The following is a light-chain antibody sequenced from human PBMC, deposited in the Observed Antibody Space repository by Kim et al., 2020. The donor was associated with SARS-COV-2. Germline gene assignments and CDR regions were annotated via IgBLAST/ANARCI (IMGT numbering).Light chain of an antibody. V-gene: IGKV2-30*01. CDR3: KQGIHPIT. J-gene: IGKJ5*01. CDR2: KVS. CDR1: QSLVYSDGNTY. Sequence: DVVTTQFPLSLPVTLGQSASISCRSSQSLVYSDGNTYLNWFQQRPGQSPRRLIYKVSNRDSVVPDRFSGSGSGTDFTLKISRVEAEDVGVYYCKQGIHPITFGQGTRLEIK.